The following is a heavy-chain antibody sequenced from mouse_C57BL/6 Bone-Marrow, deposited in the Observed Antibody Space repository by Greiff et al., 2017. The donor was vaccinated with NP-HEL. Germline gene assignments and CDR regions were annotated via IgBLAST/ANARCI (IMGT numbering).Heavy chain of an antibody. Sequence: QVHVKQSGAELVRPGASVTLSCKASGYTFTDYEMHWVKQTPVHGLEWIGAIDPETGGTAYNQKFKGQAILTADKSSSTAYMELRSLTSEDSAVYYCTRSLIYYYWYFDVWGTGTTVTVSS. D-gene: IGHD1-1*01. CDR2: IDPETGGT. V-gene: IGHV1-15*01. J-gene: IGHJ1*03. CDR3: TRSLIYYYWYFDV. CDR1: GYTFTDYE.